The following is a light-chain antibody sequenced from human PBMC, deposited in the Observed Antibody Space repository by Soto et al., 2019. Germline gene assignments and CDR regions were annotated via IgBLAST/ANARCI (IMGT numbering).Light chain of an antibody. J-gene: IGKJ4*01. Sequence: EIVLTQSPATLSLSPGERATLSCRASQSVRSYLAWYQQKPGQAPRLLIYDASNRATGIPARFSGSGSGTDFTLTISSLEAEDVAVYYCQQRSNWLTFGGGTKVEIK. CDR2: DAS. V-gene: IGKV3-11*01. CDR1: QSVRSY. CDR3: QQRSNWLT.